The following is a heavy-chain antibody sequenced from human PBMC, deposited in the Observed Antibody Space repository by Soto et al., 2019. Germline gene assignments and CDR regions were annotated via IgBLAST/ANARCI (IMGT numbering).Heavy chain of an antibody. D-gene: IGHD3-22*01. CDR3: ASTDYYDSSGYYWVDAFDI. V-gene: IGHV4-59*01. J-gene: IGHJ3*02. CDR2: IYYSGST. CDR1: GGSFSGYY. Sequence: PSETLSLTCAVYGGSFSGYYWSWIRQPPGKGLEWIGYIYYSGSTNYNPSLKSRVTISVDTSKNQFSLKLSSVTAADTAVYYCASTDYYDSSGYYWVDAFDIWGQGTMVTVSS.